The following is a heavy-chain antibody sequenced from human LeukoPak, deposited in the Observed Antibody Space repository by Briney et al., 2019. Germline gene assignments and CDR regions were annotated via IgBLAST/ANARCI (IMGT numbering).Heavy chain of an antibody. CDR3: ASGYSSSSFDY. J-gene: IGHJ4*02. D-gene: IGHD6-6*01. CDR2: IYYTENT. Sequence: PSETLSLTCTVSGVSISSNSYYWGWIRQPPGKGLEWIGSIYYTENTYYSPSLKSRVTMSVDTSKNQFSLKLSSVTAADTAVYYCASGYSSSSFDYWGPGTLVTVSS. CDR1: GVSISSNSYY. V-gene: IGHV4-39*01.